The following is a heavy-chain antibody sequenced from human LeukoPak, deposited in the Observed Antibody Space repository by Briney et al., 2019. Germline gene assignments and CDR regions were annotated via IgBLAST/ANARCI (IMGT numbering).Heavy chain of an antibody. Sequence: GRSLRLSCAASGFTFSSYWMSWVRQAPGKGLEWVANIKQDGSEKFYVDSVKGRFTISRDNAKNSLYLQMNSLRAEDTAVYYCARDKGYYDSSSSYYYGMDVWGQGTTVTVSS. CDR1: GFTFSSYW. V-gene: IGHV3-7*01. D-gene: IGHD3-22*01. CDR3: ARDKGYYDSSSSYYYGMDV. J-gene: IGHJ6*02. CDR2: IKQDGSEK.